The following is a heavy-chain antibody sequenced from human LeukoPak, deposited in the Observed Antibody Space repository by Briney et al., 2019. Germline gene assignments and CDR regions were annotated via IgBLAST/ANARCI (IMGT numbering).Heavy chain of an antibody. V-gene: IGHV1-8*01. CDR2: MNPNSGNT. Sequence: ASVKVSCKASGYTFTSYDINWVRQATGQGLEWMGWMNPNSGNTGYAQKIQGRVTMTRNTSISTAYMELSSLRSEDTAVYYCARGRGSYDILTGYYTNFDYWGQGTLVTVSS. J-gene: IGHJ4*02. D-gene: IGHD3-9*01. CDR1: GYTFTSYD. CDR3: ARGRGSYDILTGYYTNFDY.